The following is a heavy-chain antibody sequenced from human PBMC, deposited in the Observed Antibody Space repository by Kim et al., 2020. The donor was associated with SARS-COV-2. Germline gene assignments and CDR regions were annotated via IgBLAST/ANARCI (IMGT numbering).Heavy chain of an antibody. D-gene: IGHD6-25*01. J-gene: IGHJ4*02. V-gene: IGHV1-3*01. Sequence: KKKYSQKFQGRVTITREKAASTAYMELSSLRSEDTAVYYCARWQRGLGVWGQGTLVTVSA. CDR3: ARWQRGLGV. CDR2: KK.